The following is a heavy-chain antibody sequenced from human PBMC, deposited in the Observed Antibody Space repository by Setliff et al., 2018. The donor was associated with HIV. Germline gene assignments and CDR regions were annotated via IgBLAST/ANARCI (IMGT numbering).Heavy chain of an antibody. J-gene: IGHJ3*02. Sequence: LSLICTVSGGSISGYYWSWIRQPPGKGLEWIGYITYSGSTKYNPSLKSRVTISIDTSKNQFSLKLSSVTPADTAVYYCASHAPYTSSWNAAAFDIWGQGTMVTVSS. CDR3: ASHAPYTSSWNAAAFDI. CDR2: ITYSGST. D-gene: IGHD6-13*01. CDR1: GGSISGYY. V-gene: IGHV4-59*01.